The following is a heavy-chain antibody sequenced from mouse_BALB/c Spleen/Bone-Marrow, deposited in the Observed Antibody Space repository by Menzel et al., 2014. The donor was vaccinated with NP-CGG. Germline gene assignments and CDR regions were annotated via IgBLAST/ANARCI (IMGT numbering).Heavy chain of an antibody. Sequence: VTLKECGAELVKPGASVKLSCTASGFNIKDTYMHWVKQRPEQGLEWIGRIDPANGNTKYDPKFQSKATITADTSSNTAYLQLSSLTSEDTAVYYCARWEYYAMDYWGQGTSVTVSS. CDR2: IDPANGNT. CDR1: GFNIKDTY. V-gene: IGHV14-3*02. D-gene: IGHD4-1*01. J-gene: IGHJ4*01. CDR3: ARWEYYAMDY.